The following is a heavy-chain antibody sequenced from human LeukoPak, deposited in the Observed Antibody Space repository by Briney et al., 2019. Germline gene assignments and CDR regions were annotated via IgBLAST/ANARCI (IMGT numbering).Heavy chain of an antibody. Sequence: ASVKVSCKASGYTFTGYYMHWVRQAPGQGLEWMGWINPNSGGTNYAQKFQGRVTMTRDTSISTAYMELSRLRSDDTAVYYCATGFGESYYYYMDVWGKGTTVTISS. CDR1: GYTFTGYY. D-gene: IGHD3-10*01. J-gene: IGHJ6*03. V-gene: IGHV1-2*02. CDR2: INPNSGGT. CDR3: ATGFGESYYYYMDV.